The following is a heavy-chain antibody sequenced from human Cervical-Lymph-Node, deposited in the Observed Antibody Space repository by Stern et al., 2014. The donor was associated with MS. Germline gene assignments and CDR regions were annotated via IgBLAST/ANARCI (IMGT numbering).Heavy chain of an antibody. Sequence: QMQLVQSGGGVVQPGRSLRLSCAGSGFTFSTYGMHWVRQAPGKGLEWGALISHDGSKKYYVDSVKGRFTISRDNSKNTMYVHMNSLRDEDTAVYYCAKDRGSGWSLDYWGQGTLVIASS. D-gene: IGHD6-19*01. CDR2: ISHDGSKK. CDR3: AKDRGSGWSLDY. J-gene: IGHJ4*02. CDR1: GFTFSTYG. V-gene: IGHV3-30*18.